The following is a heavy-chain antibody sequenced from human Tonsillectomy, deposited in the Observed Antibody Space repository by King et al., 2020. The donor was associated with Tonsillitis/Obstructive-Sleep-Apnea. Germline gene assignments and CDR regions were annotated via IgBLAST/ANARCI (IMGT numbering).Heavy chain of an antibody. Sequence: VQLVESGGNLVQPGESLRLSCAASGFTFSKYWMHWVRQAPGEGLVWVSRIKSDGTTTIYADSVRGRFTISRDNAKNTLYLQMNSLRVEDTAVYYCVGSAVGDYWGQGTLVTVSS. CDR1: GFTFSKYW. D-gene: IGHD1-26*01. J-gene: IGHJ4*02. CDR3: VGSAVGDY. CDR2: IKSDGTTT. V-gene: IGHV3-74*01.